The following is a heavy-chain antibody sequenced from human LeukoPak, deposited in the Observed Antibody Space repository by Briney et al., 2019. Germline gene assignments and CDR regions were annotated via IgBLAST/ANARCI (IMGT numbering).Heavy chain of an antibody. Sequence: GGSLRLSCAASGFTFSSYAMHWVRQAPGKGLEWVAVISYDGSNKYYADSVKCRFTISRDNSKNTLYLQMNSLRAEDTAVYYCARDRRGYSSDYWGQGTLVTVSS. CDR1: GFTFSSYA. CDR2: ISYDGSNK. V-gene: IGHV3-30-3*01. J-gene: IGHJ4*02. D-gene: IGHD6-13*01. CDR3: ARDRRGYSSDY.